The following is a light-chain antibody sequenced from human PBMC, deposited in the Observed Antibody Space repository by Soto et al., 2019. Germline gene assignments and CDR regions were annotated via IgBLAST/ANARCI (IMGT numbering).Light chain of an antibody. CDR3: QPYGSSPFT. Sequence: EIVLTQSPGTLSLSPGERATLSCRASQSVSSSYLAWYQQKPGQAPRLLIYGASSRATGIPYRFSGSGSGTDFSLTITRLELDDFAVYYCQPYGSSPFTFAGGTKVDIK. J-gene: IGKJ3*01. CDR1: QSVSSSY. CDR2: GAS. V-gene: IGKV3-20*01.